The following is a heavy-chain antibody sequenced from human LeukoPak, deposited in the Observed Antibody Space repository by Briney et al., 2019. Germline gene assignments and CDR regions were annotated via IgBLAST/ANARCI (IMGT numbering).Heavy chain of an antibody. V-gene: IGHV3-64D*08. D-gene: IGHD2-15*01. CDR1: GFTFNKYA. Sequence: GGSLRLSCSASGFTFNKYAIYWVRQAPGQGLEYVSAISSNADSTYYADSVKGRFTISRDNSKNTLYLQMTSLRAEDTAIYYCAKVSLGYCSGGSCYYLDYWGQGTLVTVSS. J-gene: IGHJ4*02. CDR3: AKVSLGYCSGGSCYYLDY. CDR2: ISSNADST.